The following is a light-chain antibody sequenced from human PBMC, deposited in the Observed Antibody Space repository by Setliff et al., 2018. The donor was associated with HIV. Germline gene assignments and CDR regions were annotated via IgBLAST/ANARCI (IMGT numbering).Light chain of an antibody. CDR2: DVS. Sequence: QSVLTQAAYVSGSLGQSISISCTGTTSDVGFYNFVSWYQQHPGKAPKLMIYDVSNRPSGVSNRFSGSKSGNTASLTISGLQAEDEADYYCSSYTSTPLYVFGTGTKVTVL. CDR3: SSYTSTPLYV. CDR1: TSDVGFYNF. V-gene: IGLV2-14*03. J-gene: IGLJ1*01.